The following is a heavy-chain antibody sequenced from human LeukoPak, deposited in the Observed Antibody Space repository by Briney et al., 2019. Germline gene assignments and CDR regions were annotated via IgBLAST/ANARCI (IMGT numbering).Heavy chain of an antibody. Sequence: GESLKISCKGSGYTFTTYWIAWVRQMPGKGLEWMGIIYPGDSDARYSPSFHGQVTVSVDASINTAYLQWSSLKASDTAMYYCARRGGGGSSAAAKAFDYWGQGTLVTVSS. D-gene: IGHD2-2*01. V-gene: IGHV5-51*01. CDR2: IYPGDSDA. CDR1: GYTFTTYW. J-gene: IGHJ4*02. CDR3: ARRGGGGSSAAAKAFDY.